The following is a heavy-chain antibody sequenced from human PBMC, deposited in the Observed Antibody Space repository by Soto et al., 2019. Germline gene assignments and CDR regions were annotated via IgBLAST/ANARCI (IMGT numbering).Heavy chain of an antibody. CDR1: GFTFSSYS. CDR3: GRDFCSGGSCCSDHYYYCYGMDV. V-gene: IGHV3-48*02. Sequence: EVQLVESGGGLVQPGGSLGLSCAASGFTFSSYSMNWVRLAQGKGLEWVSYISSSSSTIYHADSVQGRFTISRDNAKNSLSLQMNSQREEDTAGYYCGRDFCSGGSCCSDHYYYCYGMDVWGQGTTVTVSS. J-gene: IGHJ6*02. CDR2: ISSSSSTI. D-gene: IGHD2-15*01.